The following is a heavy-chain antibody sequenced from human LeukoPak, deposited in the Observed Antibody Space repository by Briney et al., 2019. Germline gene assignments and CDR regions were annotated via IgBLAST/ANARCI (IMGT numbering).Heavy chain of an antibody. J-gene: IGHJ4*02. V-gene: IGHV4-39*01. CDR3: ARGGWYYFDH. Sequence: SETLSLTCTVSGGSISSSSYYWGWIRQPPGKGLEWIGSIYYSGSTHYNPSLKSRVTISVDTSKNQFSLKLSSVTAADTAVYYCARGGWYYFDHWGQGTLVTVSS. D-gene: IGHD6-19*01. CDR2: IYYSGST. CDR1: GGSISSSSYY.